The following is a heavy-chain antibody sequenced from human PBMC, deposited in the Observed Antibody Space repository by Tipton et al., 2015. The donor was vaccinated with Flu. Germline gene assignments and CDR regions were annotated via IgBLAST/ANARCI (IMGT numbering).Heavy chain of an antibody. CDR1: GGSISSGSYY. V-gene: IGHV4-61*02. CDR3: AGREGTIQFDP. Sequence: TLSLTCTVSGGSISSGSYYWSWIRQPAGKGLEWIGRIYTSGSTNYNPSLKSRVTISVDTSKNQFSLKLSSVTAADTAVYYCAGREGTIQFDPWGQGTLVTVSS. J-gene: IGHJ5*02. CDR2: IYTSGST. D-gene: IGHD3-3*01.